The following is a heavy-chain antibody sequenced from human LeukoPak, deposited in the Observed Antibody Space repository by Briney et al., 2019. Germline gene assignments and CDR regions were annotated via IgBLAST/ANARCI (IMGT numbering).Heavy chain of an antibody. J-gene: IGHJ4*02. CDR3: AREGYYYDSSGYVSYFDY. Sequence: GGSLRLSCAASGFTFSSYSMNWVRQAPGKGLEWVSYISSSSSTIYYADSVKGRFTISRDNAKNSLYLQMNSLRAEDTAVYYCAREGYYYDSSGYVSYFDYWGQGTLVTVSS. CDR1: GFTFSSYS. D-gene: IGHD3-22*01. V-gene: IGHV3-48*01. CDR2: ISSSSSTI.